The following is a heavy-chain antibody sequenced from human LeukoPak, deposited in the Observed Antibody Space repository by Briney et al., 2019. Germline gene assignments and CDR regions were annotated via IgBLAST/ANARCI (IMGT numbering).Heavy chain of an antibody. J-gene: IGHJ6*03. V-gene: IGHV4-4*07. CDR1: GDSISGFY. CDR2: ISTSGST. D-gene: IGHD4-17*01. CDR3: VIRLPSYGDYVDYYFYMDV. Sequence: SETLSLTCTVSGDSISGFYLSWIRQPAGKGLQWIGRISTSGSTNYNPSLKSRVTMSVDRSTNEFSLTVRSVTAADTALYYCVIRLPSYGDYVDYYFYMDVWGKGTTVTVSS.